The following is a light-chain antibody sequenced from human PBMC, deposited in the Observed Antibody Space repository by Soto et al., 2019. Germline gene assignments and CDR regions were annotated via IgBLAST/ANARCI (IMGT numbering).Light chain of an antibody. CDR3: QQCNTYFQT. J-gene: IGKJ1*01. Sequence: DIQMTQSPSTLSASVGDRVTITCRASQSISYWLAWYQQKPGKAPKLLIYDASSLQSGVPSRFSGSGSGTEFTLTISSLQPDDFATYYCQQCNTYFQTFGKGPRWKSN. CDR2: DAS. V-gene: IGKV1-5*01. CDR1: QSISYW.